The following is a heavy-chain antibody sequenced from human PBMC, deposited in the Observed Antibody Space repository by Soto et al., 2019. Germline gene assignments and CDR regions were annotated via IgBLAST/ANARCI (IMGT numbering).Heavy chain of an antibody. CDR2: TIPVFNTA. J-gene: IGHJ3*02. Sequence: QVQLEQSGAEVKKPGSSVKVSCKASGGTLSDHGVAWLRQAPGQGLEWMGGTIPVFNTAKYAQKFQGRVTVTAAKFTNTAYMELSRLRSEDTAFYFCARGVYGSGNYYTGPSAFDIWGQGTMVIVSS. CDR1: GGTLSDHG. CDR3: ARGVYGSGNYYTGPSAFDI. V-gene: IGHV1-69*06. D-gene: IGHD3-10*01.